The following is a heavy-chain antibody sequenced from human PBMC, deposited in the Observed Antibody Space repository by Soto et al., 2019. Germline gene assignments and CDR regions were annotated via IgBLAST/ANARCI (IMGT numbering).Heavy chain of an antibody. V-gene: IGHV1-24*01. D-gene: IGHD3-3*01. J-gene: IGHJ6*02. CDR3: ATGTILSACPNHHYLMSV. Sequence: ASVKVSCKVSGYTLTELSMHWVRQAPGKGLEWMGGFDPEDGETIYAQKFQGRVTMTEDTSTDTAYMELSSLRSEDTAVYYCATGTILSACPNHHYLMSVWGQGTTVPGSS. CDR1: GYTLTELS. CDR2: FDPEDGET.